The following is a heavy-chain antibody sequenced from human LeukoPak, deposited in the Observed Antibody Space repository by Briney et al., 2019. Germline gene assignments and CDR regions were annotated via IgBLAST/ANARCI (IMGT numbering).Heavy chain of an antibody. Sequence: SETLSLTCTVSDDSISTYYWSWIRQPPGKGLEWIGYIYNSGSTNYNPSLKSRVTILMDTSKNQFSLQLNSVTPEDTAVYYCAKEGSRSTFQHWGQGTLVTVSS. V-gene: IGHV4-59*12. J-gene: IGHJ1*01. CDR3: AKEGSRSTFQH. CDR1: DDSISTYY. CDR2: IYNSGST. D-gene: IGHD2-2*01.